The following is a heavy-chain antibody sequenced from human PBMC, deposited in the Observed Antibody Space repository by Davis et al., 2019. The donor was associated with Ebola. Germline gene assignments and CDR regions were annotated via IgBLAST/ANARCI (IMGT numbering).Heavy chain of an antibody. CDR1: GGSISSYY. J-gene: IGHJ6*02. CDR2: IYYSGST. Sequence: GSLRLSCTVSGGSISSYYWSWIRQPPGKGLEWIGYIYYSGSTNYNPSLKSRVTISVDTSKNQFSLKLSSVTAADTAVYYCARGVYYYYGMDVWGQGTTVTVSS. D-gene: IGHD6-13*01. CDR3: ARGVYYYYGMDV. V-gene: IGHV4-59*01.